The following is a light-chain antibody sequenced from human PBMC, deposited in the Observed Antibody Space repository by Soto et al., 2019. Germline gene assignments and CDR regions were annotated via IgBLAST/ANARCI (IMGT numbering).Light chain of an antibody. Sequence: QSVLTQPPSVSGAPGQGVTISCAGSASNIGAGYGVHWYQLLPGTAPKLLIFGDFNRPSGVPDRFSGSKSGTSASLAITGLQTEDEADYYCQSYDSRLTDVVFGGGTKLTVL. J-gene: IGLJ2*01. CDR3: QSYDSRLTDVV. CDR1: ASNIGAGYG. CDR2: GDF. V-gene: IGLV1-40*01.